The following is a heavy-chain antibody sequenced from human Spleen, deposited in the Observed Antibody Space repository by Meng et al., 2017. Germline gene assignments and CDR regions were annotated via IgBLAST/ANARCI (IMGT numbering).Heavy chain of an antibody. Sequence: QVRYKQWGAGLLKPSEPLSLTCVVSGGSFSDYYWSWIRQPPGKGLEWIGEINHSGSTNYNPSLESRATISVDTSQNNLSLKLSSVTAADSAVYYCARGPTTMAHDFDYWGQGTLVTVSS. J-gene: IGHJ4*02. CDR3: ARGPTTMAHDFDY. CDR1: GGSFSDYY. CDR2: INHSGST. V-gene: IGHV4-34*01. D-gene: IGHD4-11*01.